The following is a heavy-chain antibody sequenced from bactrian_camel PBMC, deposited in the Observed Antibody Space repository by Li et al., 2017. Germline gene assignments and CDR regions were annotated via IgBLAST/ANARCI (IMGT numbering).Heavy chain of an antibody. CDR1: GSTWNRYC. D-gene: IGHD1*01. Sequence: QLVESGGGSVQTGGSLRLSCVASGSTWNRYCMAWFREAPGKEREGVAGIDSDGTADYSDSVKGRFIISKDYAGNTVYLQMNDLKPEDTAMYYCAADYGCLAAIHNLDAAPTRYWGQGTQVTVS. V-gene: IGHV3S60*01. CDR3: AADYGCLAAIHNLDAAPTRY. CDR2: IDSDGTA. J-gene: IGHJ4*01.